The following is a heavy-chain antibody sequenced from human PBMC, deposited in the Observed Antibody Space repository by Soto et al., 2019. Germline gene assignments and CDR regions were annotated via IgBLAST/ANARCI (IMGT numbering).Heavy chain of an antibody. CDR1: GGTFSSYA. D-gene: IGHD3-22*01. CDR3: AKVRGSGYSRPYWYFDL. J-gene: IGHJ2*01. Sequence: QVQLVQSGAEVKKPGSSVKVSCKASGGTFSSYAISWVRQAPGQGLEWMGGIIPIFGTANYAQKFQGRVTITADESTSTAYMELSSLRSEDTAVYYCAKVRGSGYSRPYWYFDLWGRGTLVTVSS. V-gene: IGHV1-69*01. CDR2: IIPIFGTA.